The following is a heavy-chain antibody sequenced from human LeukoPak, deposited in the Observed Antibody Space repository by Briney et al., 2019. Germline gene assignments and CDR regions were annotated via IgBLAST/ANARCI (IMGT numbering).Heavy chain of an antibody. CDR3: ARDLSLGGFAP. J-gene: IGHJ5*02. CDR1: GGSISSYY. V-gene: IGHV4-59*01. CDR2: IYYSGSS. Sequence: PSETLSLTCTVSGGSISSYYWSWIRQPPGMGLEWIGYIYYSGSSNYNPSLKSRVSMSVDTSKNQFSLNLSSVTAADTVVYYCARDLSLGGFAPWGQGTLVTVSS.